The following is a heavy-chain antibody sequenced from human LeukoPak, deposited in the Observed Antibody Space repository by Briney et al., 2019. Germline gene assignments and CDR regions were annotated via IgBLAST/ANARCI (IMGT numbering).Heavy chain of an antibody. Sequence: GGSLGLSCAASGLTFSNYWMSWVRQAPGKGLEWVANIKQDGSEKYYVNSVKGRFTISRDNAKNSLYLQMNSLRAEDTAIYFCAREDDWNYEDYWGQGTLVTVSS. CDR2: IKQDGSEK. CDR1: GLTFSNYW. D-gene: IGHD1-7*01. CDR3: AREDDWNYEDY. V-gene: IGHV3-7*01. J-gene: IGHJ4*02.